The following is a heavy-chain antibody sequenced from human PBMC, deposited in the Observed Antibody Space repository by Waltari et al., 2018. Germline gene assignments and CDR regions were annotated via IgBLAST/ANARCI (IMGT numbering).Heavy chain of an antibody. CDR3: ARVAYDSWNFDF. CDR2: INQGGSAI. V-gene: IGHV3-7*01. CDR1: GFTFKNYW. D-gene: IGHD3-22*01. Sequence: EVKLVESGGGWVQPGESLRLSCAASGFTFKNYWMTWVRQAPGKGLEWVANINQGGSAIFYVDSVKGRFTISRDDAKNSLYLQMNSLRAEDMAVYYCARVAYDSWNFDFWGQGTMVTVSS. J-gene: IGHJ3*01.